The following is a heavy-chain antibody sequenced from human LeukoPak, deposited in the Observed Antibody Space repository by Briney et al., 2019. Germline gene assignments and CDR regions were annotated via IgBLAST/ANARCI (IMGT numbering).Heavy chain of an antibody. CDR2: ISSSSSYI. J-gene: IGHJ4*02. D-gene: IGHD2-2*01. V-gene: IGHV3-21*01. CDR3: ARLVGYCSSTSCSDY. CDR1: GFTFSSYS. Sequence: GGSLRLSCAASGFTFSSYSMNWVRQAPGKGLEWVSSISSSSSYIYYADSVKGRFTISRDNAKNSLYLQMNSLRAEDTAVYYCARLVGYCSSTSCSDYWGQGTLVPVSS.